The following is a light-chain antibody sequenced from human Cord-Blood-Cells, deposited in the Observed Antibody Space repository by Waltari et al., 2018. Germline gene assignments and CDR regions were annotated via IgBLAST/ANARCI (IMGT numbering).Light chain of an antibody. V-gene: IGLV2-14*01. CDR1: SSAVGGYNY. CDR2: DVS. Sequence: QSALTQPASVSGSPGQSITISCTGTSSAVGGYNYVSWYKQHPGKAPKLMIYDVSNRPSGVSNRFSGSKSGNTASLTISGLQAEDEADYYCSSYTSSSTYVFGTGTKVTVL. CDR3: SSYTSSSTYV. J-gene: IGLJ1*01.